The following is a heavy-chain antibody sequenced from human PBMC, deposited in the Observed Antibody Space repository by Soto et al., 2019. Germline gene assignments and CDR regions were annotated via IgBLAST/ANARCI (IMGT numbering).Heavy chain of an antibody. CDR3: ARFHWTQSSLDY. V-gene: IGHV4-30-2*01. CDR2: VTHTGTA. Sequence: SETLSLTXAVSGGSIDSGAYSLSWIRQPPGKGLEWIGYVTHTGTAYSIPSLNGRLTLSVDSSQTQFSLKLTSVTAADSAVYYCARFHWTQSSLDYWGRGILVTVSS. D-gene: IGHD6-19*01. CDR1: GGSIDSGAYS. J-gene: IGHJ4*02.